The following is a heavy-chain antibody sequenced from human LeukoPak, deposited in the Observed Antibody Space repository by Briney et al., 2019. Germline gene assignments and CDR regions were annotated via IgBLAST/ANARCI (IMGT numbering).Heavy chain of an antibody. V-gene: IGHV3-20*01. J-gene: IGHJ4*02. CDR1: GFTFDDYG. Sequence: GGSLRLSCAASGFTFDDYGMSWVRQAPGKGLEGASGINWNGGSTGYADSVKGRFTISRDNAKNSLYLQMKSLRAEDTALYHCARGDSSGYYFDYWGQGTLVTVSS. CDR2: INWNGGST. D-gene: IGHD3-22*01. CDR3: ARGDSSGYYFDY.